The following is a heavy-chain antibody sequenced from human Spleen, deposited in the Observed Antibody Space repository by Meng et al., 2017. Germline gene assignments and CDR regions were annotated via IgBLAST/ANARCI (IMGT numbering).Heavy chain of an antibody. J-gene: IGHJ4*02. CDR1: GFSFSSYA. CDR2: LSGGGFTT. V-gene: IGHV3-23*04. Sequence: VRVVVSGGGLVQPGGPLGLSCAASGFSFSSYAMSWVRHAPGKGLEWVSALSGGGFTTYYADSVKGRFAISRHNSKNTLYLQMNSLRAEDTALYYCAKYSYGLGDYLDYWGQGALVTVSS. CDR3: AKYSYGLGDYLDY. D-gene: IGHD3-10*01.